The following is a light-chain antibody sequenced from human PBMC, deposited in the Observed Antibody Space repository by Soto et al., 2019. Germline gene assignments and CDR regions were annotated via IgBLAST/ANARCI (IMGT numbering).Light chain of an antibody. CDR2: DAS. CDR3: RQYGRSLEFA. V-gene: IGKV3-11*01. J-gene: IGKJ4*01. CDR1: QSVSSY. Sequence: EIVLTQSPATLSLSPWERATLSCRASQSVSSYLAWYQQKPGQAPRLLIYDASNRATGIPARFSGSGSGTDFTLTISRLDPEDFAVYYCRQYGRSLEFAVGGGTKVDIK.